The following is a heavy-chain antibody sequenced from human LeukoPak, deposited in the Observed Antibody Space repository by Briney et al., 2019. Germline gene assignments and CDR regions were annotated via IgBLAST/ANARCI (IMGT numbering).Heavy chain of an antibody. CDR3: ARRSTYGSGTNYLFDY. Sequence: GESLKISCQVSGYIFTHYWIGWVRQVAGKGLESMGLIYPADSDTRYSPSFQGQITISADKSISTAYLQWSSLKASDTAMYYCARRSTYGSGTNYLFDYWGQGTLVTVSS. CDR1: GYIFTHYW. J-gene: IGHJ4*02. D-gene: IGHD3-10*01. CDR2: IYPADSDT. V-gene: IGHV5-51*01.